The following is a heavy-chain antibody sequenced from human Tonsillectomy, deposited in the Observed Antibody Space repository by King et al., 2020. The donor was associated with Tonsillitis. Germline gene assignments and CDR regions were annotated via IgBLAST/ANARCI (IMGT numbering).Heavy chain of an antibody. D-gene: IGHD4-17*01. J-gene: IGHJ4*02. CDR3: ARERREDYGDYGLN. CDR2: IKEDGSEK. Sequence: VPLVESGGGLVPPGGSLRLSCAASGFTFSSYWMSWVRQAPGKGLEWVANIKEDGSEKYFVDSVKGRFTISRDNAKNSLYLQMNSLRAEDTAVYYCARERREDYGDYGLNGGQGTLVTVSA. CDR1: GFTFSSYW. V-gene: IGHV3-7*01.